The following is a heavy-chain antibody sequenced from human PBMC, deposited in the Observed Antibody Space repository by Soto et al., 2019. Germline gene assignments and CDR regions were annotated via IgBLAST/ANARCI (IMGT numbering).Heavy chain of an antibody. V-gene: IGHV3-30-3*01. CDR3: AKDRLREGMDV. CDR2: ISYDGSNK. J-gene: IGHJ6*02. D-gene: IGHD5-12*01. Sequence: AASGFTFSSYAMHWVRQAPGKGLEWVAVISYDGSNKYYADSVKGRFTISRDKSKNTLYLQMNSLRAEDTAVYYCAKDRLREGMDVWGQGTTVTVSS. CDR1: GFTFSSYA.